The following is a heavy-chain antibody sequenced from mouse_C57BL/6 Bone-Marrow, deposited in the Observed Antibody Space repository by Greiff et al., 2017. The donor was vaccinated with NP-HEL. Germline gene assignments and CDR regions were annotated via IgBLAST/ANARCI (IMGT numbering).Heavy chain of an antibody. D-gene: IGHD1-1*01. V-gene: IGHV5-2*01. CDR1: EYEFPSHD. J-gene: IGHJ1*03. CDR3: ARHGGYYGSRGWYFDV. CDR2: INSDGGST. Sequence: DVMLVESGGGLVQPGESLKLSCESNEYEFPSHDMSWVRKTPEKRLELVAAINSDGGSTYYPDTMERRFIISRDNTKKTLYLQMSSLRSEDTALYYCARHGGYYGSRGWYFDVWGTGTTVTVSS.